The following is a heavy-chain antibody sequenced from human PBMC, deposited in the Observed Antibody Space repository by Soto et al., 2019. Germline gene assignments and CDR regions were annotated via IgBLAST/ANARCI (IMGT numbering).Heavy chain of an antibody. CDR3: AKDQTNTGLFYFDY. CDR2: ISGSGGST. D-gene: IGHD2-8*01. Sequence: EVQLLESGGGLVQPGGSLRLSCAASGFTFSSYAMSWVRQAPGKGLEWVSGISGSGGSTYYADSVKGRFTISRDNSKNTLYLQMNSLRAEDTAVYYCAKDQTNTGLFYFDYWGQGTLVTVSA. CDR1: GFTFSSYA. J-gene: IGHJ4*02. V-gene: IGHV3-23*01.